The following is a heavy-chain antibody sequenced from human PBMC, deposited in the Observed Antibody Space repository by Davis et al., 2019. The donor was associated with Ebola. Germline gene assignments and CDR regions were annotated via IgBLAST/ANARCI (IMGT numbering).Heavy chain of an antibody. CDR3: TTGYCSGGRCYSLPDY. CDR2: IKSKTDGGTT. J-gene: IGHJ4*02. D-gene: IGHD2-15*01. CDR1: GFTFSKAW. V-gene: IGHV3-15*01. Sequence: PGGSLRLSCAASGFTFSKAWVSWVRQAPGKGLEWVGRIKSKTDGGTTDYAAPVKGRFTISRDDSKNTLYLQMNSLKTEDTAVYSCTTGYCSGGRCYSLPDYWGQGTLVTVSS.